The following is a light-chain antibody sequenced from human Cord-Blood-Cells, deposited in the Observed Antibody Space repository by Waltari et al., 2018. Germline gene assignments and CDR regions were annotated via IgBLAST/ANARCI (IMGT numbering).Light chain of an antibody. Sequence: IVLTQSPGTLSLSPGARATLPCRASQSVSSSYLAWYQQKPGQAPRLLIYGASSRATGIPDRFSGSGSGTDFTLTISRLEPEDFAVYYCQQYGSSPLYTFGQGTKLEIK. CDR3: QQYGSSPLYT. V-gene: IGKV3-20*01. CDR1: QSVSSSY. J-gene: IGKJ2*01. CDR2: GAS.